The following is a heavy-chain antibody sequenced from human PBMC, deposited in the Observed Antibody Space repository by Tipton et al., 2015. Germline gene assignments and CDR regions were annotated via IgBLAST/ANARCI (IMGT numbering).Heavy chain of an antibody. V-gene: IGHV1-2*02. J-gene: IGHJ6*02. Sequence: QSGAEVKKPGASVKVSCKSSGYTFTAYYMHWVRQAPGQGLEWMGWIHPDSGDTNYEQKFQARVTMTRDTSINTAYMELNRLRSDDTAVYYCARIPIQIVVSYVDVWGQGTTVTVSS. CDR1: GYTFTAYY. CDR3: ARIPIQIVVSYVDV. D-gene: IGHD2-15*01. CDR2: IHPDSGDT.